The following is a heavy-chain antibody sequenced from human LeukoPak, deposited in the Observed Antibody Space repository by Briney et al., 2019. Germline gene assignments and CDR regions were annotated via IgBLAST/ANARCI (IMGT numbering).Heavy chain of an antibody. V-gene: IGHV3-49*04. CDR2: IRSKAYSGTT. CDR1: GFTFGDYA. Sequence: PGGSLRLSCTASGFTFGDYAMTWVRQAPGKGLEWVGFIRSKAYSGTTEYAASVKGRFTISRDDSKSIAYLQMNSLKTEDTAVYYCTRGETGSSYYYYYYMDVWGKGTTVTVSS. J-gene: IGHJ6*03. D-gene: IGHD6-6*01. CDR3: TRGETGSSYYYYYYMDV.